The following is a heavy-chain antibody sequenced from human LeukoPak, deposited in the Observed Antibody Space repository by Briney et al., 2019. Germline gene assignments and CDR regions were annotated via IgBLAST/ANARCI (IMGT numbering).Heavy chain of an antibody. D-gene: IGHD4-17*01. V-gene: IGHV3-30*18. J-gene: IGHJ4*02. CDR3: AKDRASGDYGY. CDR1: GFTFSSYG. Sequence: PGRSLRLSCAASGFTFSSYGMHWVRQAPGKGLEWVAVISYDGSNKYYADSVKGRFTISRDNSKNTLYLQMNSLRAEDTAVYYCAKDRASGDYGYWGQGTLVTVSS. CDR2: ISYDGSNK.